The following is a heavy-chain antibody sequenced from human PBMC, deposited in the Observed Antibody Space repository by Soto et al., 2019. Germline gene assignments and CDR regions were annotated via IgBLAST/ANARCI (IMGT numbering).Heavy chain of an antibody. Sequence: SETLSLTCTVSGGSVSSGDYYWSWIRQPPGGGLEWIGYIYYTGGTNYNPSLKSRVTISKDTSKNEFSLKLTSVTAADTAVYYCARAFCSGGRCYYFDYWGQGTLVTVSS. D-gene: IGHD2-15*01. V-gene: IGHV4-61*08. CDR1: GGSVSSGDYY. CDR3: ARAFCSGGRCYYFDY. J-gene: IGHJ4*02. CDR2: IYYTGGT.